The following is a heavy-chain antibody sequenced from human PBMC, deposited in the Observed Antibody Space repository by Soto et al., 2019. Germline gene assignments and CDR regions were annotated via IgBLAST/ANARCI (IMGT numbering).Heavy chain of an antibody. D-gene: IGHD6-13*01. V-gene: IGHV4-61*01. J-gene: IGHJ6*02. Sequence: SETLSLTCTVSGGSVNSGSYYWSWIRQPPGRGLEWIGYIYYSGTTNYNPSLRSRVTISIDTSKNQFSLKLTSVTAADTAVYYCARTMNGPAAGTGASGYNGMDVWGQGTTVTVSS. CDR2: IYYSGTT. CDR3: ARTMNGPAAGTGASGYNGMDV. CDR1: GGSVNSGSYY.